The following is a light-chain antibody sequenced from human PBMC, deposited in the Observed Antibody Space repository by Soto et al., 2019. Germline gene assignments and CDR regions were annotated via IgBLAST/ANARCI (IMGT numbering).Light chain of an antibody. CDR2: GAS. Sequence: IVLTHSPATLSVSPGDIATLSFRASQSVSSNLAWYQQKPGQAPSLLIYGASTRATGVPARFSGSGSGTEFTLTLSSLMSDDSAVYYCQQYTGWPTFGQGTKVDIK. CDR3: QQYTGWPT. J-gene: IGKJ1*01. V-gene: IGKV3-15*01. CDR1: QSVSSN.